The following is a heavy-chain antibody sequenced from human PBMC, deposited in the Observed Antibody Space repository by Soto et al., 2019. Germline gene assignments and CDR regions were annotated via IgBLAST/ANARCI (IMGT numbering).Heavy chain of an antibody. D-gene: IGHD3-3*01. Sequence: ASVKVSCKASGYTFTSYDINWVRQATGQGLEWMGWMNPNSGNTGYAQKFQGRVTMTRNTSISTAYMELSSLRSEDTAVYYCARGPPGYYAFWSGYYGGDGNWFDPWGQGTXVTVSS. J-gene: IGHJ5*02. CDR2: MNPNSGNT. CDR1: GYTFTSYD. CDR3: ARGPPGYYAFWSGYYGGDGNWFDP. V-gene: IGHV1-8*01.